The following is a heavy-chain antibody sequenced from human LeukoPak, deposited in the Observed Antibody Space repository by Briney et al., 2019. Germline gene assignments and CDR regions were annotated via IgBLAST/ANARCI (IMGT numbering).Heavy chain of an antibody. Sequence: GGSLRLSCTASGFTFSRYRMLWVRQAPGKGLESVSRINTDGTVTTYADSVKGRFTVSRDNAENTMFMQMNSVRDEDTAVYHCATKQWLAPPPDSWGQGTPVTVSS. CDR2: INTDGTVT. V-gene: IGHV3-74*01. CDR1: GFTFSRYR. CDR3: ATKQWLAPPPDS. J-gene: IGHJ5*01. D-gene: IGHD6-19*01.